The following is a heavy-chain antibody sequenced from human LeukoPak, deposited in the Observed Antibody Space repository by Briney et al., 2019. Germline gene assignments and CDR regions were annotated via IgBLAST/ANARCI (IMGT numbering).Heavy chain of an antibody. V-gene: IGHV3-30*04. Sequence: PGGSLRLSCAASGFIFSNYAMHWVRQAPGKGLEWLIFISYDGSNKYYADPVKGRFTISRDNSKNTLYLQMNSLRAEDTAVYYCARDTYGSDYWGQGTLVTVSS. D-gene: IGHD3-10*01. CDR2: ISYDGSNK. CDR3: ARDTYGSDY. J-gene: IGHJ4*02. CDR1: GFIFSNYA.